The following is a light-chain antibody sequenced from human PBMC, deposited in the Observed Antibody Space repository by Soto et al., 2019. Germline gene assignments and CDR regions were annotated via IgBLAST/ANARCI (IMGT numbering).Light chain of an antibody. J-gene: IGKJ1*01. CDR1: QSFSSSS. Sequence: EIVLTQSPGTLSLSPGEGATLSCRASQSFSSSSLAWYQQKPGQAPRLLIYGASSRATGIPDRFSGSGSGTDFTLTISRLEPEDFAVYYCHQYGSSPRTFGQGTQVEIK. CDR3: HQYGSSPRT. V-gene: IGKV3-20*01. CDR2: GAS.